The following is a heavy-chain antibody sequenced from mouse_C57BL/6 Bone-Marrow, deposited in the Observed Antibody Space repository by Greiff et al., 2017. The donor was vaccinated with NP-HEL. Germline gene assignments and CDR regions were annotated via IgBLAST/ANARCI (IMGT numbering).Heavy chain of an antibody. D-gene: IGHD4-1*01. CDR1: GFTFSSYA. V-gene: IGHV5-4*03. Sequence: EVMLVESGGGLVKPGGSLKLSCAASGFTFSSYAMSWVRQTPEKRLEWVATISDGGSYTYYPDNVKGRFTISRDNAKNNLYLQMSHLKSEDTAMYYCARNWCFDYWGQGTTLTVSS. J-gene: IGHJ2*01. CDR3: ARNWCFDY. CDR2: ISDGGSYT.